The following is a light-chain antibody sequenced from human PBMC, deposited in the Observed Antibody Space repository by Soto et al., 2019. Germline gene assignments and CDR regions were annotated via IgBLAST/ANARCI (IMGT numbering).Light chain of an antibody. CDR2: AAS. V-gene: IGKV1-39*01. Sequence: DIQMTQSPSSLSASVGDRVTITCRASQSISNYLNWYQQKPGKAPKFLIHAASSLQSGVPSRFSGSGSGTDFTLTISSLQPEDFATYYCQQSYNTPVTFGGGTKVEIK. CDR1: QSISNY. J-gene: IGKJ4*01. CDR3: QQSYNTPVT.